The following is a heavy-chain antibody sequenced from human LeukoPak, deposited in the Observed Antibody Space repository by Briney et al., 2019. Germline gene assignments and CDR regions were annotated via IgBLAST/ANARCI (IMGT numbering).Heavy chain of an antibody. CDR2: IYYSGST. J-gene: IGHJ4*02. V-gene: IGHV4-59*01. Sequence: PSETLSLTCTVSGGSISSYYWSWIRQPPGKGLEWIGYIYYSGSTNYNPSLKSRVTISVDTSKNQFSLKLSSVTAADTAVYYCAREREGDYPRSYSDYWGQGTLVTVSS. D-gene: IGHD4-17*01. CDR1: GGSISSYY. CDR3: AREREGDYPRSYSDY.